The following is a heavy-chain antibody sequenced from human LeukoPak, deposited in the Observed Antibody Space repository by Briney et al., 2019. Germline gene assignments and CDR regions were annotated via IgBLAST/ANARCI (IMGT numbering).Heavy chain of an antibody. J-gene: IGHJ4*02. CDR1: GFTFSSYA. CDR2: LIGSGGST. V-gene: IGHV3-23*01. CDR3: AKRFRSSTVTTFYFDY. Sequence: PGGSLRLSCAASGFTFSSYAMSWVRQAPGKGLEWVSTLIGSGGSTFYADSVKGRFTISRDNSKNTLYLQMNSLRAEDTAVYYCAKRFRSSTVTTFYFDYRGKGTLVTVSS. D-gene: IGHD4-17*01.